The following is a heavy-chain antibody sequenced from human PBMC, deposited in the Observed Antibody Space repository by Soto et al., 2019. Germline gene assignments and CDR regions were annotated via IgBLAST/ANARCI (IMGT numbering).Heavy chain of an antibody. Sequence: QVQLVESGGGVVQPGRSLRLSCAASGFTFSSYAMHWVRQAPGKGLEWVAVISYDGSNKYYADSVKGRFTISRDNSKNTLYLQMNSLRAEDTAVYYCAREQGGIVATPFDYWGQGTLVTVSS. J-gene: IGHJ4*02. CDR3: AREQGGIVATPFDY. CDR2: ISYDGSNK. CDR1: GFTFSSYA. V-gene: IGHV3-30-3*01. D-gene: IGHD5-12*01.